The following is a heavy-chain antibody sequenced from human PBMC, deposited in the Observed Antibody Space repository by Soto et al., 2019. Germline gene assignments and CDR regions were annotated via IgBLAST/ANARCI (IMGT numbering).Heavy chain of an antibody. Sequence: GSLRLSCAASGFTFSSYAMSCVRQAPGKGLEWVSAISGSGGSTYYADSVKGRFTISRDNSKNTLYLQMNSLRTEDTAVYYCARRGPGTYFDYWGQGTLVTVSS. CDR2: ISGSGGST. CDR3: ARRGPGTYFDY. J-gene: IGHJ4*02. V-gene: IGHV3-23*01. CDR1: GFTFSSYA. D-gene: IGHD6-13*01.